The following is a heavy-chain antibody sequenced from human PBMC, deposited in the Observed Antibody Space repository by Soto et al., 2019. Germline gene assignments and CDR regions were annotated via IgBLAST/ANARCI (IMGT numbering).Heavy chain of an antibody. CDR2: MNANSGNT. V-gene: IGHV1-8*01. CDR3: ARSDGYNFNWLDS. Sequence: QVQLVQSGAEVKTPGASVKVSCKASGYTFATYDINWVRQAPGQGLEWMGGMNANSGNTGYAQKFQGRLTMTRDTALSVAHMELSSLRNEDTAVYYCARSDGYNFNWLDSWGQGTLVTVSA. D-gene: IGHD2-21*01. CDR1: GYTFATYD. J-gene: IGHJ5*01.